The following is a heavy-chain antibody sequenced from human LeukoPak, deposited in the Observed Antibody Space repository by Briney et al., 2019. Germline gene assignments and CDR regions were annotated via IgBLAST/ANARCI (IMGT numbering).Heavy chain of an antibody. CDR2: INPSGGST. CDR1: GYTLTEYY. Sequence: ASVKVSCKASGYTLTEYYIHWVRQAPGQGLEWMGIINPSGGSTSYAQKFQGRVTMTRDTSTSTVYMELSSLRSEDTAVFYCASPNRGYSYGYVYWGQGTLVTVSS. CDR3: ASPNRGYSYGYVY. V-gene: IGHV1-46*01. D-gene: IGHD5-18*01. J-gene: IGHJ4*02.